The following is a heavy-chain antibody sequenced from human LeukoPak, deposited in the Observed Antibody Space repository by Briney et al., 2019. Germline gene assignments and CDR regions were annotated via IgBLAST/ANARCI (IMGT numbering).Heavy chain of an antibody. Sequence: GGSLRLSCSASGFTFSSYAMHWVRQAPGKGLEYVSAISCNGGSTYYADSVKGRFTISRDNSKNTLYLQMSSLRAEDTAVYYCVKDLPSMVRGVTYYFDYWGQGTLVTVSS. CDR3: VKDLPSMVRGVTYYFDY. J-gene: IGHJ4*02. CDR2: ISCNGGST. CDR1: GFTFSSYA. V-gene: IGHV3-64D*06. D-gene: IGHD3-10*01.